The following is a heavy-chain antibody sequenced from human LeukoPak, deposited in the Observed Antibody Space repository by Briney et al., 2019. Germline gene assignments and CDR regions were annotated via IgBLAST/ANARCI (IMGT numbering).Heavy chain of an antibody. V-gene: IGHV3-23*01. D-gene: IGHD2-21*01. J-gene: IGHJ6*03. CDR3: AKHLGSHSFLFYYMDV. CDR2: LSDSGTAT. Sequence: GGSLRLSCEASQFTFSRFAMSWIRQAPGTGLGWVSTLSDSGTATYYADSVKGRFTTSRDNSKDTLYLQMDNLRADDTAVYYCAKHLGSHSFLFYYMDVWGTGTSVIVSS. CDR1: QFTFSRFA.